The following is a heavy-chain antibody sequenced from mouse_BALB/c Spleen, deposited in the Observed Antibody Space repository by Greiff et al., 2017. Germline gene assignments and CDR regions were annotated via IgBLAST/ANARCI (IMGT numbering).Heavy chain of an antibody. CDR3: ARSGQLGLLFAY. V-gene: IGHV1-74*01. J-gene: IGHJ3*01. Sequence: VQLQQPGAELVRPGASVKLSCTASGFTFTSYWMNWVKQRPEQGLEWIGRIDPYDSETYYNQKFKDKAILTVDKSSNTAYMQLSSLRSEDSAVYYCARSGQLGLLFAYWGQGTLVTVSA. CDR1: GFTFTSYW. CDR2: IDPYDSET. D-gene: IGHD3-2*01.